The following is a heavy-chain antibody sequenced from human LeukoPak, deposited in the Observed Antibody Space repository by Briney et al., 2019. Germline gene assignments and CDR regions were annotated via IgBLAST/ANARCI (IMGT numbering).Heavy chain of an antibody. CDR3: ARELPEHYYMDV. CDR1: GGSISSYY. J-gene: IGHJ6*03. CDR2: IYYSGST. V-gene: IGHV4-59*01. D-gene: IGHD1-14*01. Sequence: SETLSLTCTVSGGSISSYYWSWIRQPPGKGVEWIGYIYYSGSTNYNPSLKSRVTISVDTSKNQFSLKLSSVTAADTAVYYCARELPEHYYMDVWGKGTTVTVSS.